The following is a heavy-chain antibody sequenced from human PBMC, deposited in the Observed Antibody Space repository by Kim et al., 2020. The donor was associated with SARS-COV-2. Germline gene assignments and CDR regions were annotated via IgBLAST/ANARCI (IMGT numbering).Heavy chain of an antibody. CDR2: IYYSGST. CDR1: GGSISSYY. D-gene: IGHD5-12*01. Sequence: SETLSLTCTVSGGSISSYYWSWIRQPPGKGLEWIGYIYYSGSTNYNPSLKSRVTISVDTSKNQFSLKLSSVTAADTAVYYCARDPRGWLQPTAYWYFDLWGRGTLVNVSS. V-gene: IGHV4-59*01. J-gene: IGHJ2*01. CDR3: ARDPRGWLQPTAYWYFDL.